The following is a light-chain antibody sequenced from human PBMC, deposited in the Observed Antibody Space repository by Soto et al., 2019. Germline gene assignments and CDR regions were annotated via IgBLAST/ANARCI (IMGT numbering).Light chain of an antibody. CDR3: RRTYSAPEA. V-gene: IGKV1-27*01. J-gene: IGKJ1*01. CDR1: QGFCSY. CDR2: GAS. Sequence: DIQLTQSPSSLSASVGDRVTITCRVSQGFCSYLNWYRQKAGKVPDPLLYGASNLQSGVPSRFSGSGSGTDFSLTISSLLPEDVATYFGRRTYSAPEAFGQGTKVEIK.